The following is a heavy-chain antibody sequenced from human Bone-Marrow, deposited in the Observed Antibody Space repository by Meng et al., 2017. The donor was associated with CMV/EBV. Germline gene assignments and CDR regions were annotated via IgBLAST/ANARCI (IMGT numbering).Heavy chain of an antibody. CDR3: AKDQAFSGGFEGGFDL. Sequence: GGSLRLSCAASGFTFSNHVIHWVRQAPGKGLKWLSLIWYDATNKYYKDSGEVRFTISRDNSKNIVYLQMNSLRAEDTGIYYCAKDQAFSGGFEGGFDLWGQGTMVTVS. CDR2: IWYDATNK. V-gene: IGHV3-33*06. D-gene: IGHD1-26*01. CDR1: GFTFSNHV. J-gene: IGHJ3*01.